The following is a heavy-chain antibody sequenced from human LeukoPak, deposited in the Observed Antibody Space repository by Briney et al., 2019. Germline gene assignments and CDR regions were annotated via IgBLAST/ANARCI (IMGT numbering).Heavy chain of an antibody. CDR1: GFTFSSYA. Sequence: GGSLRLSCAASGFTFSSYAMSWVRQAPGKGLEWVSAISGSGGSTYYADSVKGRFTISRDNSKNTLYLQMNSLRAEGTAIYYCSKDRTTSGGAEGYWGQGTLVTVSS. J-gene: IGHJ4*02. CDR2: ISGSGGST. CDR3: SKDRTTSGGAEGY. V-gene: IGHV3-23*01. D-gene: IGHD3-10*01.